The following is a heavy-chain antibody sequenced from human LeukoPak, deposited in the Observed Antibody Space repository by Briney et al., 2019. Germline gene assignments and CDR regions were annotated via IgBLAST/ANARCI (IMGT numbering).Heavy chain of an antibody. Sequence: PGGSLRLSCAASGFTFSIYAMHWVPQAPGKGLECLAVISYDGSNKYYADSVKGRFTISRDNSKNTLYMQMNSLRAEDTAVYYCARVRCGGECADYFQNWGQGNLVTVSS. CDR1: GFTFSIYA. J-gene: IGHJ1*01. D-gene: IGHD2-21*01. V-gene: IGHV3-30*04. CDR2: ISYDGSNK. CDR3: ARVRCGGECADYFQN.